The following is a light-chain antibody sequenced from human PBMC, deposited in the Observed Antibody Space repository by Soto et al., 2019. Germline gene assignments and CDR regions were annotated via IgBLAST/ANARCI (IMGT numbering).Light chain of an antibody. J-gene: IGLJ2*01. Sequence: SYELTQPPSVSVAPGKTARITCGGNNIGSKSGHWYQQKPGQAPVLVIYYDSDRPSGIPERFSGSNSGNTATLTISRVEAGDEADYYCQVWDSSSDHPLFGGGTKLTVL. CDR1: NIGSKS. CDR3: QVWDSSSDHPL. V-gene: IGLV3-21*04. CDR2: YDS.